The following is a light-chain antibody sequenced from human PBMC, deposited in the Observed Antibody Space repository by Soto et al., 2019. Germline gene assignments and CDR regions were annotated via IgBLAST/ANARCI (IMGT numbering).Light chain of an antibody. CDR2: AAS. V-gene: IGKV1-39*01. Sequence: DIQMNQSPSSLSASVGDRVTITCRASQSISSYLNWYQQKPGKAPKLLIYAASSLQSEVPSRFSGSGSGTDFPLTISSLQPEDFATYYCQQSYSTPPTFGQGTKLEIK. CDR3: QQSYSTPPT. CDR1: QSISSY. J-gene: IGKJ2*01.